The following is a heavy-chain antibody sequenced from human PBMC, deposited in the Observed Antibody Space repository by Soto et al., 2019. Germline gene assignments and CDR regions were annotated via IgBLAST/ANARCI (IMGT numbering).Heavy chain of an antibody. Sequence: EVPLLESGGGLVQPGGSLRLSCAASGFTFSSYAMSWVRQAPGKGLEWVSAISGSGGSTYYADSVKGRFTISRDNSKNTLYLQMNSLRAEDTAVYYCAKGGGSSSSWYVGRYFDLWGRGTLVTVSS. J-gene: IGHJ2*01. CDR2: ISGSGGST. CDR3: AKGGGSSSSWYVGRYFDL. D-gene: IGHD6-13*01. V-gene: IGHV3-23*01. CDR1: GFTFSSYA.